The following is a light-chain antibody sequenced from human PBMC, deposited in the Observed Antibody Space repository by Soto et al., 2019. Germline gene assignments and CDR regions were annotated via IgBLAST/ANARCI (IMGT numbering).Light chain of an antibody. Sequence: QSALTQAGSVCGSPGSPNHNTRTGTRSDIGAYNLVSWYQQPPGAVPMLILYDVNVRPSGVSNRFSGSKSGNTASLTISGLQAEDEADYYSTSGPTSATTIFGGVTNVTVL. CDR3: TSGPTSATTI. J-gene: IGLJ2*01. CDR1: RSDIGAYNL. V-gene: IGLV2-14*03. CDR2: DVN.